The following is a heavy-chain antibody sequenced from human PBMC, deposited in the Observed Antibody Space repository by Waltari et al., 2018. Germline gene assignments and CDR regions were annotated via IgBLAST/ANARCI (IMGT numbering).Heavy chain of an antibody. D-gene: IGHD6-13*01. J-gene: IGHJ6*03. CDR1: GGSFRGYY. CDR3: ARGQFKTAAGSWGYYYYYMDV. CDR2: INHSGST. V-gene: IGHV4-34*01. Sequence: QVQLQQWGAGLLKPSETLSLTCAVYGGSFRGYYWSWIRQPPGKGLEWIGEINHSGSTNYNPSLKSRVTISVDTSKNQFSLKLSSVTAADTAVYYCARGQFKTAAGSWGYYYYYMDVWGKGTTVTISS.